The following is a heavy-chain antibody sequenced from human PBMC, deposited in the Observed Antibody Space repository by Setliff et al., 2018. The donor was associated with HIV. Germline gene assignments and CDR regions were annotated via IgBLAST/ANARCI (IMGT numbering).Heavy chain of an antibody. Sequence: PGGSLRLSCAASGFTFSSYWMHWVRQAPGKGLVWVSRINSDGSSTSYADSVKGRFTISRDNAENTLYLQMNSLRAEDTAVYYCARAPYSSSSYFDYWGQGTLVTVS. CDR2: INSDGSST. CDR1: GFTFSSYW. D-gene: IGHD6-6*01. CDR3: ARAPYSSSSYFDY. J-gene: IGHJ4*02. V-gene: IGHV3-74*01.